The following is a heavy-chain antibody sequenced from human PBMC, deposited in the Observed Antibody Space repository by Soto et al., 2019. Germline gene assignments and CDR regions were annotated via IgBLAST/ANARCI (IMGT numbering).Heavy chain of an antibody. J-gene: IGHJ2*01. V-gene: IGHV4-31*03. CDR3: ARVGSRWYFDL. Sequence: QVQLQESGPGLVKPSETLSLTCTVSGGSISSGGYYWSWIRQDPGKGLEWIGYMYYSGSTYYSPSLESRITIYVDTSKNQFSLKLSSVTAADTAVYYCARVGSRWYFDLWGRGTLVTVSS. CDR1: GGSISSGGYY. CDR2: MYYSGST. D-gene: IGHD2-2*03.